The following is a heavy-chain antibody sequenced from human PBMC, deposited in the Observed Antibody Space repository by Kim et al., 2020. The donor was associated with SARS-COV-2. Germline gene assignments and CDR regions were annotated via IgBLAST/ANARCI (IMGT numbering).Heavy chain of an antibody. V-gene: IGHV3-30*18. J-gene: IGHJ3*02. Sequence: GGSLRLSCAASGFTFSSYGMHWVRQAPGKGLEWVAVISYDGSNKYYADSVKGRFTISRDNSKNTLYLQMNSLRAEDTAVYYCAKWTTTVVTSDAFDIWGQGTMVTVSS. CDR1: GFTFSSYG. CDR3: AKWTTTVVTSDAFDI. D-gene: IGHD4-17*01. CDR2: ISYDGSNK.